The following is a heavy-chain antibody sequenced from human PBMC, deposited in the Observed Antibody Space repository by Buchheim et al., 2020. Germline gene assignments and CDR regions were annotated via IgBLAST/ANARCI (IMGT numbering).Heavy chain of an antibody. J-gene: IGHJ6*02. V-gene: IGHV4-39*01. CDR2: IYYSGST. D-gene: IGHD3-3*01. Sequence: QLQLQGSGPGLVKPSETLSLTWTVSGGSISSSSYYWGWIRQPPGKGLEWIGSIYYSGSTYYNPSLKSRVTISVDTSKNQFSLKLSSVTAADTAVYYCARIPLNYDFWSGYYGYYYYGMDVWGQGTT. CDR1: GGSISSSSYY. CDR3: ARIPLNYDFWSGYYGYYYYGMDV.